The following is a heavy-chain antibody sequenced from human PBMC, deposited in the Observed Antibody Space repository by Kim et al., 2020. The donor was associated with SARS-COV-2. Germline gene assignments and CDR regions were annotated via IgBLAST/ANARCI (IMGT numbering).Heavy chain of an antibody. J-gene: IGHJ6*03. D-gene: IGHD2-2*02. CDR2: ISGSGGST. V-gene: IGHV3-23*01. CDR3: ASPPLPAAIGYYYYYMDV. CDR1: GFTFSSYA. Sequence: GGSLRLSCAASGFTFSSYAMSWVRQAPGKGLEWVSAISGSGGSTYYADSVKGRFTISRDNSKNTLYLQMNSLRAEDTAVYYCASPPLPAAIGYYYYYMDVWGKGTTVTISS.